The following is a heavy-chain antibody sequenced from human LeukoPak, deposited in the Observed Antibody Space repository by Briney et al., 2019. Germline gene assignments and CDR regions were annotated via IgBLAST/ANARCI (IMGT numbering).Heavy chain of an antibody. CDR2: IYPGDSDT. Sequence: GESLKISCKGSGYSFTSYWIGWVRQMPGKGLEWMGIIYPGDSDTRYSPSFQGQVTISADKSISTAYLQWSSLKASDTAMYYCATYGVDTAMLGRYYFDYWGQGTLVTVSS. CDR1: GYSFTSYW. V-gene: IGHV5-51*01. J-gene: IGHJ4*02. D-gene: IGHD5-18*01. CDR3: ATYGVDTAMLGRYYFDY.